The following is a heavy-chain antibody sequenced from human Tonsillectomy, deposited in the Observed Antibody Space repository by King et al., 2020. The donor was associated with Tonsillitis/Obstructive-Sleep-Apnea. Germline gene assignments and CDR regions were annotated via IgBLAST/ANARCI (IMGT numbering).Heavy chain of an antibody. V-gene: IGHV5-51*03. CDR1: GYSFTSYW. D-gene: IGHD3-22*01. Sequence: EFQLVQSGAEVKKPGESLKISCKGSGYSFTSYWIGWVRQMPGKGLEWMGIIYPGDSETRYSPPFHGQVTISADKSISTAYLQWRSLKASDTAMYYCARLDPDSVGPTYYYDSSGYYLDYWGQGTLVTVSS. J-gene: IGHJ4*02. CDR2: IYPGDSET. CDR3: ARLDPDSVGPTYYYDSSGYYLDY.